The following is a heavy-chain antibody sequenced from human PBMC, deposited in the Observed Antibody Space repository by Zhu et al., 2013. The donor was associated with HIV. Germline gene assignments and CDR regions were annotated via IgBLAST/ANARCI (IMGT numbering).Heavy chain of an antibody. CDR3: VRPDGQYSSGWYLGYFQH. CDR1: GFTFSNYD. J-gene: IGHJ1*01. D-gene: IGHD6-19*01. V-gene: IGHV3-30*03. CDR2: LSYDGRKK. Sequence: VQLVESGGGVVQPGRSLRLSCAASGFTFSNYDMHWVRQAPGKGLEWVAVLSYDGRKKYYGDSVKGRFTISRDNSKHTLYLQMNSLRAEDTAVYHCVRPDGQYSSGWYLGYFQHWGQGTLVTVSS.